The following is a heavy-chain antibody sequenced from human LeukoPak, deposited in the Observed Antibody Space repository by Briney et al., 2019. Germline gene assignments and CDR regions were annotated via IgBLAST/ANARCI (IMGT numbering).Heavy chain of an antibody. CDR2: ISYDGSNK. J-gene: IGHJ6*02. CDR1: GFTFSDYY. V-gene: IGHV3-30*18. CDR3: AKIQRDYGYSVYYYGMDV. D-gene: IGHD5-18*01. Sequence: GGSLRLSCAASGFTFSDYYMSWIRQAPGKGLEWVAVISYDGSNKYYADSVKGRFTISRDNSKNTLYLQINSLRAEDTAVYYCAKIQRDYGYSVYYYGMDVWGQGTTVTVSS.